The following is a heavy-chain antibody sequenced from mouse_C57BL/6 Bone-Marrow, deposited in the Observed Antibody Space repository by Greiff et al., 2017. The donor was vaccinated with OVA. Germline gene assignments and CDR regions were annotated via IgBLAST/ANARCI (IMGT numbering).Heavy chain of an antibody. CDR2: ISSGSGTI. J-gene: IGHJ1*03. CDR3: ARINYWYFDV. V-gene: IGHV5-17*01. Sequence: EVQVVESGGGLVKPGGSLKLSCAASGFTFSDYGMHWVRQAPEKGLEWVAYISSGSGTIYYTDTVKGRFTISRDNAKNNLFLQMTSLRSEDTAMYYCARINYWYFDVWGTGTTVTVSA. CDR1: GFTFSDYG.